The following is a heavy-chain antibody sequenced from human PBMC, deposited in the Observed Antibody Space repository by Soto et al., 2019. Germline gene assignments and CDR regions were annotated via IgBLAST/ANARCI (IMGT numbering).Heavy chain of an antibody. CDR1: GFTFSTYW. D-gene: IGHD3-16*01. Sequence: EVQLLGSGGGLVQPGGSLRLSCVGSGFTFSTYWMNWVRQAPGKGLEWVANINPDGNVGTYVDSVRGRFTTSRDNAKNSLSLHMNSLRAQDTAVYFCAGWGRQDYIYWGQGIMVTVSS. J-gene: IGHJ4*02. CDR2: INPDGNVG. V-gene: IGHV3-7*03. CDR3: AGWGRQDYIY.